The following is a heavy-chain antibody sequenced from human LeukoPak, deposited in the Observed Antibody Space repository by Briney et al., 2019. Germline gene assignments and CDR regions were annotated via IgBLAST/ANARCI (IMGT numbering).Heavy chain of an antibody. Sequence: PSQTLSLTCTVSGGSISSGGYYWSWIRQHPGKGLEWIGYIYYSGSTYYNPSLKSRVTISVGTSKNQFSLKLSSVTAADTAVYYCAREPIIYDILTGFWPDYWGQGTLVTVSS. CDR3: AREPIIYDILTGFWPDY. CDR2: IYYSGST. J-gene: IGHJ4*02. D-gene: IGHD3-9*01. CDR1: GGSISSGGYY. V-gene: IGHV4-31*03.